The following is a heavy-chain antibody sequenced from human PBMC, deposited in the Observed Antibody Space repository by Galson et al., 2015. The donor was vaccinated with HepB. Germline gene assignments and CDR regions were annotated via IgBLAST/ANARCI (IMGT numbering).Heavy chain of an antibody. CDR1: GGSFSEYY. CDR3: ARGPASVVYDYVWGSSRQPLYYLDS. V-gene: IGHV4-34*01. Sequence: SETLSLTCAVYGGSFSEYYGSWIRQPPGKGLEWIGEINHSGSTNDNPSLKSRITISVDTSKNQFSLKLTSVTAADAAVYYCARGPASVVYDYVWGSSRQPLYYLDSWGQGTLLTVSS. CDR2: INHSGST. J-gene: IGHJ4*02. D-gene: IGHD3-16*02.